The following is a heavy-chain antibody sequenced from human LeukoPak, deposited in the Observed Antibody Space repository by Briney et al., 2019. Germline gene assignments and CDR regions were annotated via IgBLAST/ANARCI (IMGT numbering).Heavy chain of an antibody. CDR2: IYTSGST. CDR3: ARAYSSGWYHGPHAFDI. J-gene: IGHJ3*02. CDR1: GGSISSYY. D-gene: IGHD6-19*01. Sequence: SETLSLTCTVSGGSISSYYWSWIRQPAGKGLEWIGRIYTSGSTNYNPSLKSRVTMSVDTSKNQFSLKLSSVTAADTAVYYCARAYSSGWYHGPHAFDIWGQGTMVTVSS. V-gene: IGHV4-4*07.